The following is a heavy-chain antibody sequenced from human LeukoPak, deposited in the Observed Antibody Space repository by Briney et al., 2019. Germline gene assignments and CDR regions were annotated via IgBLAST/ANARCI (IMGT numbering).Heavy chain of an antibody. V-gene: IGHV4-59*12. Sequence: SETLSLTCTVSGGSISSYYWSWIRQPPGKGLEWIGYIYYSGSIYYNPSLKSRVTISVDTSKNQFSLKLSSVTAADTAVYYCAGIGTDFDYWGQGTLVTVSS. CDR3: AGIGTDFDY. CDR1: GGSISSYY. D-gene: IGHD2-8*02. CDR2: IYYSGSI. J-gene: IGHJ4*02.